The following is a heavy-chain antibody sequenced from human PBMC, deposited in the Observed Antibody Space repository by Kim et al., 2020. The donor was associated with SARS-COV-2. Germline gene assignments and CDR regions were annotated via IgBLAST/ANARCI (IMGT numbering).Heavy chain of an antibody. V-gene: IGHV1-3*01. CDR2: INAGNCNT. J-gene: IGHJ4*02. Sequence: ASVKVSCKASGYTFTSYAMHWVRQAPGQRLEWMGWINAGNCNTKYSQKFQGRVTITRDTSASTAYMELSSLRSEDTAVYYCARVRYGGNSGLGDYWGQGTLVTVSS. CDR3: ARVRYGGNSGLGDY. CDR1: GYTFTSYA. D-gene: IGHD2-21*02.